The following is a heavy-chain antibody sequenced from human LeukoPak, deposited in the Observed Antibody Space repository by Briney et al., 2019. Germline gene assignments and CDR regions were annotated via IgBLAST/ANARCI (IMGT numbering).Heavy chain of an antibody. CDR2: ISWNSGSI. V-gene: IGHV3-9*01. Sequence: GGSLRLSCAASRFTFSNYSMNWVRQAPGKGLEWVSGISWNSGSIGYADSVKGRFTISRDNAKNSLYLQMNSLRAEDTALYYCAKGRVAARRGYYYMDVWGKGTAVTVSS. D-gene: IGHD6-6*01. CDR1: RFTFSNYS. CDR3: AKGRVAARRGYYYMDV. J-gene: IGHJ6*03.